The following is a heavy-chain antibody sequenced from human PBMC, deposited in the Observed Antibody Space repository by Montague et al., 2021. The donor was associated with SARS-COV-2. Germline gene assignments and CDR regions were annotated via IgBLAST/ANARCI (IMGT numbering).Heavy chain of an antibody. D-gene: IGHD6-13*01. CDR1: GGSISSGGYY. V-gene: IGHV4-31*03. Sequence: TLSLTCTVSGGSISSGGYYWSWIRQHPGKGLEWIGYIYYSGSTYYNPSLRSRVTISVDTTKNQFSLKLSSVAAADTAEYYCARDVGWYSSSWFDYWGQGTLVTVSS. CDR2: IYYSGST. CDR3: ARDVGWYSSSWFDY. J-gene: IGHJ4*02.